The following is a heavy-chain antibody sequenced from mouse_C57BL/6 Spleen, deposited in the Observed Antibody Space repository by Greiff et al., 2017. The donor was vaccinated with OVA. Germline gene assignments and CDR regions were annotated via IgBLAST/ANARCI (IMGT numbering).Heavy chain of an antibody. CDR2: INYDGSST. V-gene: IGHV5-16*01. D-gene: IGHD4-1*01. J-gene: IGHJ3*01. Sequence: EVKLVESEGGLVLPGSSMKLSCTASGFTFSDYYMAWVRQVPEKGLEWVANINYDGSSTYYLDSLKSRFIISRDNAKNILYLQMSSLKSEDTATYYCARVQTGTAWFAYWGQGTLVTVSA. CDR1: GFTFSDYY. CDR3: ARVQTGTAWFAY.